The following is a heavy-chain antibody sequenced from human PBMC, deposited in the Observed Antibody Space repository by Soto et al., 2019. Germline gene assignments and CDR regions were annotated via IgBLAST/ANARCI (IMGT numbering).Heavy chain of an antibody. Sequence: QVQLQESGPGLVKPSGTLSLTCAVSGGSISSSNWWSWVRQPPGKGLEWIGEIYHSGSTNYNPSLMSRVIISVDKTKNQFSLKLSSVTAADTAVYYCAKVVGGYYYAMDVWGQGTTVTVSS. CDR2: IYHSGST. D-gene: IGHD2-2*01. CDR1: GGSISSSNW. J-gene: IGHJ6*02. CDR3: AKVVGGYYYAMDV. V-gene: IGHV4-4*02.